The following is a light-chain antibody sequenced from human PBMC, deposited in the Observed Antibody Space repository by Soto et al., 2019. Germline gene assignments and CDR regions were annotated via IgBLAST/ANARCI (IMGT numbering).Light chain of an antibody. CDR2: DAS. CDR3: QHSWT. J-gene: IGKJ1*01. V-gene: IGKV1-5*02. Sequence: DIQMTQSPSTLSASVGDRVTIICRASQSISTWLAWYQLKPGKAPKLLIYDASTLEGGVPSRFSGIGSGTEFNLTISGLKPDDFATYYCQHSWTFGQGTKVDIK. CDR1: QSISTW.